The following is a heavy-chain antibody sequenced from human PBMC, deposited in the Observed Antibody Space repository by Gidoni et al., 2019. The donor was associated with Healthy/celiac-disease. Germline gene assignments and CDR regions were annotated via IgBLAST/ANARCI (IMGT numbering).Heavy chain of an antibody. D-gene: IGHD2-15*01. V-gene: IGHV3-30*18. Sequence: QVKLVESGGGGVQPGRSLILSWAASGFTFSSYVMHWVRQAPGKGLEWGEVISYDGSNKYYADSVKGRFTISRDNSKNTLYLQMNSLRAEDTAVYYCAKDPRPREIVFQAYYFDYWGQGTLVTVSS. CDR3: AKDPRPREIVFQAYYFDY. J-gene: IGHJ4*02. CDR1: GFTFSSYV. CDR2: ISYDGSNK.